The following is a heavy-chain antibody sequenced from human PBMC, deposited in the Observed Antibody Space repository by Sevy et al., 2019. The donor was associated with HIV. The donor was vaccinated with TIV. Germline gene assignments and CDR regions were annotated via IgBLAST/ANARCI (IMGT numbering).Heavy chain of an antibody. J-gene: IGHJ6*02. Sequence: GGSLRLSCAASGFTFSTYTMNWVCQAPGKGLEWVSGISGSGGSTYQADSEKGRFTISRDNSKNTLYLQMNSLRAEDTAVYYCAKGDRTFYGMDVWGQGTTVTVSS. D-gene: IGHD2-15*01. CDR2: ISGSGGST. CDR1: GFTFSTYT. CDR3: AKGDRTFYGMDV. V-gene: IGHV3-23*01.